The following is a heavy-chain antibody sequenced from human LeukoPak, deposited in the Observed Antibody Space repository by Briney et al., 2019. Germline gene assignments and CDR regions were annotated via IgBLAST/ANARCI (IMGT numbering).Heavy chain of an antibody. J-gene: IGHJ5*02. D-gene: IGHD6-19*01. Sequence: GGSLRLSCAASGFTFSSYWMSWVRQAPGKGLEWVANIKQDGSEKYYVDSVKGRFTISRDNAKNSLYLQMNSLRAEDTAVYYCARDLRVAVTGNWRWFDPWGQGTLVTVSS. CDR1: GFTFSSYW. CDR2: IKQDGSEK. CDR3: ARDLRVAVTGNWRWFDP. V-gene: IGHV3-7*01.